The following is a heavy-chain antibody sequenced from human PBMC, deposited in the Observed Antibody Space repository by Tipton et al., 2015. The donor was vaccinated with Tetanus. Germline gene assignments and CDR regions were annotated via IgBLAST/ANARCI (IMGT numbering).Heavy chain of an antibody. J-gene: IGHJ4*02. CDR1: GDSLFSGTFY. V-gene: IGHV4-39*01. D-gene: IGHD3-9*01. CDR2: IYYNGNT. CDR3: ARHSSLKALNY. Sequence: GLVKPSETLSLTCSVTGDSLFSGTFYWAWIRQPPGKGLEWIGNIYYNGNTYYLSSLKSRVTITADTSRNQFSLELSSVTAVDTAVYYCARHSSLKALNYWGQGTLVTASS.